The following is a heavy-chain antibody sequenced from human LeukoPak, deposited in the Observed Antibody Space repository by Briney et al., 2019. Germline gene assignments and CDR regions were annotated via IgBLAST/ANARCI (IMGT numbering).Heavy chain of an antibody. D-gene: IGHD6-13*01. J-gene: IGHJ4*02. Sequence: GGSLRLSCAASGFTFSSYWMSWVRQAPGKGLEWVANIKQGGSEKYYVDSVKSRFTISRDNAKNSLCLQMNSLRGEDTAVYYCARVWVRIAAAGTLDCWGQGALVTVSS. CDR3: ARVWVRIAAAGTLDC. CDR1: GFTFSSYW. V-gene: IGHV3-7*01. CDR2: IKQGGSEK.